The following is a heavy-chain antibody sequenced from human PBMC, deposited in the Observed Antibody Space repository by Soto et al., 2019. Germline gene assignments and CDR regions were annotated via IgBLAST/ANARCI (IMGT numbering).Heavy chain of an antibody. CDR1: GYTLTELS. J-gene: IGHJ6*02. D-gene: IGHD3-16*02. V-gene: IGHV1-24*01. Sequence: ASVKVSCKVSGYTLTELSMHWVRQAPGKGLEWMGGFDPEDGETIYAQKFQGRVTMTEDTSTDTAYMELSSLRSEDTAVYYCATSTPHYPLRLGELSLLSYYYYGMDVWGQGTTVTVSS. CDR3: ATSTPHYPLRLGELSLLSYYYYGMDV. CDR2: FDPEDGET.